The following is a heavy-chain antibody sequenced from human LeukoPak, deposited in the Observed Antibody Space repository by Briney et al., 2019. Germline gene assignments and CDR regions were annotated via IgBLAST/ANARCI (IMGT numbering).Heavy chain of an antibody. CDR2: IWYDGSNK. CDR3: ARGYDILTGYYIGSIDY. V-gene: IGHV3-33*01. D-gene: IGHD3-9*01. CDR1: GFTFSSYG. Sequence: GRSLRLSCAASGFTFSSYGMHWVRQAPGKGLEWVAVIWYDGSNKYYADSVKGRFTVSRDNSKNTLYLQMNSLRAEDTAVYYCARGYDILTGYYIGSIDYWGQGTLVTVSS. J-gene: IGHJ4*02.